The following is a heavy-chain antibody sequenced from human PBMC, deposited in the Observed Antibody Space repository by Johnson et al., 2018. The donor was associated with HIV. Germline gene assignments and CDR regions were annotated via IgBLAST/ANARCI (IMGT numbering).Heavy chain of an antibody. CDR1: GFTFDDYT. Sequence: VQLVESGGGLVQPGGSLRLSCAASGFTFDDYTMHWVRQVPGKGLEWVSLISWDGGSTYYADSVKGRFTISRDNAKNSLSLQMNSLRVEDTAVYYCARRSGYAFDIWGQGTMVTVSS. V-gene: IGHV3-43*01. CDR3: ARRSGYAFDI. J-gene: IGHJ3*02. D-gene: IGHD1-1*01. CDR2: ISWDGGST.